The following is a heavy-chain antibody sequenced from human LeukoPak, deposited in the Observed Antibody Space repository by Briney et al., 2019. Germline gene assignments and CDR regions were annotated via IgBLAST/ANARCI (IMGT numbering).Heavy chain of an antibody. CDR2: ISGSGGST. CDR1: GFTFSSYA. J-gene: IGHJ5*02. V-gene: IGHV3-23*01. CDR3: AGTKGIAAADNWFDP. Sequence: GGSLRLSCAASGFTFSSYAMNWVRQAPGKGLEWVSAISGSGGSTYYADSVKGRFTISRDNSKNTLYLQMNSLRAEDTAVYYCAGTKGIAAADNWFDPWGQGTLVTVSS. D-gene: IGHD6-13*01.